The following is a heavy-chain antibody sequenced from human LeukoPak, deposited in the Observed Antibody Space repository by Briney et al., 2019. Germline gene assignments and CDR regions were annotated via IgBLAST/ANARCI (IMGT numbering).Heavy chain of an antibody. Sequence: SETLSLTCTVSGGSISSSSYYWGWIRQAPGKGLEWIGSIYYSGSTYYNPSLKSRVTISVDTSKNQFSLKLSSVTAADTAVYYCAREAARAPDAFAIWGQGTMVTVSS. D-gene: IGHD6-25*01. CDR1: GGSISSSSYY. J-gene: IGHJ3*02. CDR3: AREAARAPDAFAI. CDR2: IYYSGST. V-gene: IGHV4-39*07.